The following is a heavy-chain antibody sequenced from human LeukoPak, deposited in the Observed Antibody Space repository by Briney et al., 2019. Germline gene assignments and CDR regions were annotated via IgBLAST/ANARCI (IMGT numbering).Heavy chain of an antibody. CDR1: GFTFSTYS. CDR2: ISSSSSYI. CDR3: ARDREVELFSDNCFDP. V-gene: IGHV3-21*01. D-gene: IGHD3-10*01. J-gene: IGHJ5*02. Sequence: GGSLRLSCAASGFTFSTYSMNWVRQAPGKGLEWVSSISSSSSYIYYADSVKGRFTIPRDNAKNSLYLQMNSLRAEDTAVYYCARDREVELFSDNCFDPWGQGTLVTVSS.